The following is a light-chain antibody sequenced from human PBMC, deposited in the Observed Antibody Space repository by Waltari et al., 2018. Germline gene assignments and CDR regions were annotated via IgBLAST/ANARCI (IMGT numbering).Light chain of an antibody. Sequence: IQLTQSPSSLSASVGDRVTITCRASQGISSNLAWYQQKPGKAPKLLISAASTLQSGVPLRFSGSGSGTDFTLTISSLQPEDFXTYYCQQLNSYPITFGQGTRLEIK. CDR2: AAS. J-gene: IGKJ5*01. V-gene: IGKV1-9*01. CDR1: QGISSN. CDR3: QQLNSYPIT.